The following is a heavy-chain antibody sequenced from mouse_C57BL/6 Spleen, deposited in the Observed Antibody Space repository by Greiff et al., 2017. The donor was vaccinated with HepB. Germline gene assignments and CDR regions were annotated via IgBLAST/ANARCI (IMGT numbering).Heavy chain of an antibody. CDR3: ARAPIYYCGSSYEGFAY. CDR1: GYTFTSYW. D-gene: IGHD1-1*01. V-gene: IGHV1-69*01. CDR2: IDPSDSYT. Sequence: QVQLQQPGAELVMPGASVKLSCKASGYTFTSYWMHWVKQRPGQGLEWIGEIDPSDSYTNYNQKFKGKSTLTVDNSSSTAYMQLSSLTSEDSAVYYCARAPIYYCGSSYEGFAYWGQGTLVTVSA. J-gene: IGHJ3*01.